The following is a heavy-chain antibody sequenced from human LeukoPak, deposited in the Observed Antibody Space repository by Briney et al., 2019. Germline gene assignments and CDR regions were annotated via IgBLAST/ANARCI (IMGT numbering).Heavy chain of an antibody. V-gene: IGHV1-8*03. D-gene: IGHD3-22*01. J-gene: IGHJ4*02. CDR1: GYTFTSYD. CDR3: ARGGRYYYDSTPSNYFDY. Sequence: ASVKVSCKASGYTFTSYDINWVRQATGQGLEWMGWMNPNSGNTGYAQKFQGRVTITRNTSISTAYMELSSLRSEDTAVYYCARGGRYYYDSTPSNYFDYWGQGTLVTVSS. CDR2: MNPNSGNT.